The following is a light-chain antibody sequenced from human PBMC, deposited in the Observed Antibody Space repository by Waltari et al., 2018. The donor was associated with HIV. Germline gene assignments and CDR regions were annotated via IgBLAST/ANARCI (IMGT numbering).Light chain of an antibody. V-gene: IGLV1-51*01. Sequence: QSVLTQPPSVSAAPGQKVTIPCSGYSPNIGRNFVSWYQQIPGTAPKLLIYDNDKRPSGIPDRFSGSKSGTSATLGITGLQTGDEADYYCGTWDSSLSAWVFGGGTKLTVL. J-gene: IGLJ3*02. CDR3: GTWDSSLSAWV. CDR1: SPNIGRNF. CDR2: DND.